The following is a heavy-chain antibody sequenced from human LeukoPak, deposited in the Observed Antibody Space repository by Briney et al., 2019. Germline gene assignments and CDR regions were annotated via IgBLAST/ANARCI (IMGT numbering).Heavy chain of an antibody. D-gene: IGHD3-3*01. V-gene: IGHV4-38-2*02. CDR3: ARGAYSDFWSDYKDYFAY. CDR2: IYHSGST. CDR1: GYSISSNYY. Sequence: SETLSLTCTVSGYSISSNYYWGWIRQPPGKGLEGIGSIYHSGSTFYNPSLKSRVTISVDTSKNQFSLKLSSVTAADTAVFYCARGAYSDFWSDYKDYFAYWGQGTLVTVSS. J-gene: IGHJ4*02.